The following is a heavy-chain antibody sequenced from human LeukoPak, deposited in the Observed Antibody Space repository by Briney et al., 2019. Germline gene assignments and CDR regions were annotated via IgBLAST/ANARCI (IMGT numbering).Heavy chain of an antibody. V-gene: IGHV3-15*01. J-gene: IGHJ3*01. D-gene: IGHD2-2*01. CDR1: GFNFYYDW. CDR2: IKSKTDGGTT. CDR3: RDQYCASSSCPGAFDL. Sequence: GGALRLSCAASGFNFYYDWMSWVRQAPGKGLEWVGRIKSKTDGGTTEYAAPVKGRFTISRDDSRNTLYLQMSSLKTEHTAVYYVRDQYCASSSCPGAFDLWGQGTVVTVSS.